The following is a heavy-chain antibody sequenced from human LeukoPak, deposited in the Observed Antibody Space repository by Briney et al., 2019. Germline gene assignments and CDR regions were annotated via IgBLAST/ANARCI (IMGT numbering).Heavy chain of an antibody. J-gene: IGHJ4*02. V-gene: IGHV1-2*02. D-gene: IGHD2-2*01. CDR2: INPNSGGT. Sequence: APVKVSCKASGYTFTGYYMHWVRQAPGQGLEWMGWINPNSGGTNYAQKFQGRVTMTRDTPISTAYMEMSRLRSDETAVYYCARVLMWSSTSCCFAYWARGTLVTVSS. CDR1: GYTFTGYY. CDR3: ARVLMWSSTSCCFAY.